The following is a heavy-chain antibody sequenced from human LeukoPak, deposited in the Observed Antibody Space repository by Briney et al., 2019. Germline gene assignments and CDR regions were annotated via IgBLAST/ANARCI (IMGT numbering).Heavy chain of an antibody. CDR3: ARHTEQQLPYFDY. Sequence: PSETLSLTCTVSGGSISSSSYYWGWIRQPPGKGLEWIGSIYYSGSTYYNPSLKSRVTISVDTSKNQFSLKLSSVTAADTAVYYCARHTEQQLPYFDYWGQETLVTVSS. D-gene: IGHD6-13*01. J-gene: IGHJ4*02. CDR1: GGSISSSSYY. V-gene: IGHV4-39*01. CDR2: IYYSGST.